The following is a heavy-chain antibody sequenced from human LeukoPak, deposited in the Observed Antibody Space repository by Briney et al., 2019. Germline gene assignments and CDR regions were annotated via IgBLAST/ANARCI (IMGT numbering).Heavy chain of an antibody. CDR3: AREIGGILVFDY. D-gene: IGHD5-18*01. CDR1: GYKFTGYY. V-gene: IGHV1-2*02. Sequence: ASVKVSCKASGYKFTGYYMHLVRQAPGQGLEWMGWINPNSGDSHHAQKFQGRVTMTRDTSISPAYMELSRLRSDDTAVYYCAREIGGILVFDYWGQGTLVTVSS. J-gene: IGHJ4*02. CDR2: INPNSGDS.